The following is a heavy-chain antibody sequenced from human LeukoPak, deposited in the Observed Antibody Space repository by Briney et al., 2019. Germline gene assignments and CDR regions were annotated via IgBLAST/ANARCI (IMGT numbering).Heavy chain of an antibody. Sequence: PGGSLRLSCAASGFTFSSYGMQWVRQAPGKGLEWVAVISYDGSNKYYADSVKGRFTISRDNSKNTLYLQMNSLRAEDTAVYYCAKDPSYYYDSSGFDYWGQGTLVTVSS. CDR2: ISYDGSNK. CDR1: GFTFSSYG. J-gene: IGHJ4*02. CDR3: AKDPSYYYDSSGFDY. D-gene: IGHD3-22*01. V-gene: IGHV3-30*18.